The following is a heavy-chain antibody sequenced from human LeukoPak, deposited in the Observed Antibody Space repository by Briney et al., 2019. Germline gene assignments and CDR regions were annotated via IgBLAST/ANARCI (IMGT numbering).Heavy chain of an antibody. CDR2: IYYSGSA. Sequence: SSETLSLTCTVSGGSISSGGYYWSWIRQHPGKGLEWIGYIYYSGSAYYNPSLKSRVTISVDTSKNQFSLKLSSVTAADTAVYYCARFLRVVRGVSPSYYCGMDVWGQGTTVTVSS. V-gene: IGHV4-31*03. CDR3: ARFLRVVRGVSPSYYCGMDV. J-gene: IGHJ6*02. D-gene: IGHD3-10*01. CDR1: GGSISSGGYY.